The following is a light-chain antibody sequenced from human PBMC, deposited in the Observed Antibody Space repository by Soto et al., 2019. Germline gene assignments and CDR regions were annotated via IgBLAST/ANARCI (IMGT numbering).Light chain of an antibody. J-gene: IGKJ1*01. Sequence: DIQMTQSPSTLSVSVGASVTITGRSSQTISSWLAWYQQKPGKAPKLLIYKASTLKSGVPSRFSGSGSGTEFTLTISSLQPDDFATYYCQHYNSYSEAFGQGTQVEIK. CDR2: KAS. CDR1: QTISSW. V-gene: IGKV1-5*03. CDR3: QHYNSYSEA.